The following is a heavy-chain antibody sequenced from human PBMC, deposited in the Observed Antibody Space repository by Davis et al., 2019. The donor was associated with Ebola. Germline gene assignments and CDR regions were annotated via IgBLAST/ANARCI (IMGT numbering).Heavy chain of an antibody. CDR2: INHSGST. CDR1: GGSFSGYY. J-gene: IGHJ4*02. CDR3: ARYGMGDYGDYYYFDY. Sequence: SETLSLTCAVYGGSFSGYYWSWIRQPPGKGLEWIGEINHSGSTNYNPSLKSRVTISVDTSKNQFSLKLSSVTAADTAVYYCARYGMGDYGDYYYFDYWGQGTLVTVSS. D-gene: IGHD4-17*01. V-gene: IGHV4-34*01.